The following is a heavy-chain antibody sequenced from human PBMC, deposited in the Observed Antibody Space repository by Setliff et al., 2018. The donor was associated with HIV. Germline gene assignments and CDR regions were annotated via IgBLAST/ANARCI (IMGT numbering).Heavy chain of an antibody. Sequence: SETLSLTCAVYGGSFSGYYWSWIRQPPGKGLEWIGEINHSGSTNYNPSLKSRVTISVDTSKNQFSLKLTSVTAADTAVYYCARSPLYIGSERYYFVFWGQRTLVTVP. D-gene: IGHD5-12*01. CDR3: ARSPLYIGSERYYFVF. J-gene: IGHJ4*02. CDR1: GGSFSGYY. V-gene: IGHV4-34*01. CDR2: INHSGST.